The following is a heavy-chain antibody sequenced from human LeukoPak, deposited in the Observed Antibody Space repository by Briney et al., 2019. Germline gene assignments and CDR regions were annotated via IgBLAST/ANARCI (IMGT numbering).Heavy chain of an antibody. CDR1: GYTFTDYY. D-gene: IGHD6-6*01. V-gene: IGHV1-69-2*01. CDR3: ATVSPRYSSSRYNWFDP. J-gene: IGHJ5*02. CDR2: VDTEDGET. Sequence: ASVKVSCKVSGYTFTDYYMHWVQQAPGKGLEWMGLVDTEDGETIYAEKFQGRVTITADTSTDTAYMELSSLRSEDTAVYYCATVSPRYSSSRYNWFDPWGQGTLVTVSS.